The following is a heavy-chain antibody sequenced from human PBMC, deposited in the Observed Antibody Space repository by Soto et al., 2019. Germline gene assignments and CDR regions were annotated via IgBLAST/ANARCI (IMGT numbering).Heavy chain of an antibody. Sequence: GASVKVSCKASGGTFSSYTISWVRQAPGQGLEWMGRIIPILGIANYAQKFQGRVTITADKSTSTAYMELSSLRSEDTAVYYCATIAVAGITVDYWGQGTLVTVSS. CDR1: GGTFSSYT. V-gene: IGHV1-69*02. CDR2: IIPILGIA. CDR3: ATIAVAGITVDY. J-gene: IGHJ4*02. D-gene: IGHD6-19*01.